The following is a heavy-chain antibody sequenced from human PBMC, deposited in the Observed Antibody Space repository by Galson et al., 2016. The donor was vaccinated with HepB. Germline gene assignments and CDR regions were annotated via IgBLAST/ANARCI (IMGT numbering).Heavy chain of an antibody. Sequence: PALVKPTQTLILTCHFSGFSLSTRGLRVSWIRQPPGKALEWLARIDWDDDKFYSTSLKTRLTISKGTSENQVILTMTNMDPVDTATYYCARTPNCDGARPSGYVDVWGRGTLVTVSS. CDR3: ARTPNCDGARPSGYVDV. D-gene: IGHD2-21*01. J-gene: IGHJ2*01. CDR2: IDWDDDK. CDR1: GFSLSTRGLR. V-gene: IGHV2-70*04.